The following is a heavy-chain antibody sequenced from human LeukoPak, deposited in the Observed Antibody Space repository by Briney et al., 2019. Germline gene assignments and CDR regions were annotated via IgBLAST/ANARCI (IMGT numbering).Heavy chain of an antibody. CDR3: VRDLGISGWYAPPLGYFDS. CDR2: INPKSGGT. J-gene: IGHJ4*02. D-gene: IGHD6-19*01. Sequence: ASVKVFCKASGYTFSAYCMHWVRQAPGQGLEWTGWINPKSGGTNYAQQFQDRVTMTRDTSISSTYMELSRLKSDDTAVYYCVRDLGISGWYAPPLGYFDSWGQGTLVTVSS. V-gene: IGHV1-2*02. CDR1: GYTFSAYC.